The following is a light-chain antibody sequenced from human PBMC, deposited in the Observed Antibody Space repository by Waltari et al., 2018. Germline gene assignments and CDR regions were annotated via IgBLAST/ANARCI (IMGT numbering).Light chain of an antibody. Sequence: DIQMTQSPSTLSASVGDRVTIICRASQSISNWLAWYQQKPGKAPKLLIHKANTLESGVPSRFSGSGSGTEFTLTISSLQPDDFATYYYQQYNSYSTFGQGTKLEMK. V-gene: IGKV1-5*03. CDR1: QSISNW. J-gene: IGKJ2*01. CDR2: KAN. CDR3: QQYNSYST.